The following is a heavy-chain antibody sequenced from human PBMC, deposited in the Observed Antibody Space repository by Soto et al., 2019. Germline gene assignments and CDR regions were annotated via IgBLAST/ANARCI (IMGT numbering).Heavy chain of an antibody. CDR1: GFTFSSFW. J-gene: IGHJ5*01. CDR3: SRSLDS. Sequence: PGGSLRLSXAASGFTFSSFWMDWVRQAPGKGLEWVANINPDGSEKHYVDSVKGRFTISRDNAKNSLYLQMSSMTAEDSALYYCSRSLDSWGHGTRVTVSS. V-gene: IGHV3-7*01. CDR2: INPDGSEK.